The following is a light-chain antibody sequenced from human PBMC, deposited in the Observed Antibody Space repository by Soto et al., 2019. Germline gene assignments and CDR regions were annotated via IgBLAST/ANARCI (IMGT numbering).Light chain of an antibody. Sequence: EIVLTQSPGTLSLSPGERATLSCRASQSVSSSYLASYQQKPGQAPRLLIYGASSRATGIPDRFSGSGSGTDFSLTISRLEPEDFAVYYCQQYGSSPPITFGQGTRLE. CDR1: QSVSSSY. CDR2: GAS. J-gene: IGKJ5*01. CDR3: QQYGSSPPIT. V-gene: IGKV3-20*01.